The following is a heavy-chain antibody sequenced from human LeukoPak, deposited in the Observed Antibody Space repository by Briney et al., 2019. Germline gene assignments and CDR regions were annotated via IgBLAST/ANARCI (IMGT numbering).Heavy chain of an antibody. V-gene: IGHV3-23*01. D-gene: IGHD2-15*01. Sequence: GGSLRLSCAASGFTFSSYAMNWVRQAPGKGLEWDSSISGSGGRTYYADSVKGRFTISRDNSKNTLYLQMNSLRAEDTAVYYCAKWGCSGGSCYPFDYWGQGTLVTVSS. CDR1: GFTFSSYA. J-gene: IGHJ4*02. CDR3: AKWGCSGGSCYPFDY. CDR2: ISGSGGRT.